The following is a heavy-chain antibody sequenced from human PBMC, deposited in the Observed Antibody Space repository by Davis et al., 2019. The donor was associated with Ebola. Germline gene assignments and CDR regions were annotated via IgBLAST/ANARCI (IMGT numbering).Heavy chain of an antibody. CDR2: TFYSGST. V-gene: IGHV4-61*01. D-gene: IGHD6-25*01. Sequence: SETLSLTCTVSGDSITRGTNYWGWLRQSPGKGLEWIGQTFYSGSTNYNPSLESRVPMSVDMSKNQFSLKLTFVTAGDTAVYYCARDAATFKGYLDNWGRGTLVTVSS. CDR1: GDSITRGTNY. CDR3: ARDAATFKGYLDN. J-gene: IGHJ4*02.